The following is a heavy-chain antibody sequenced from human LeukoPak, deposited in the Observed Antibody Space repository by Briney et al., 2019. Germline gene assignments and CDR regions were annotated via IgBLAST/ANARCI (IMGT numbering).Heavy chain of an antibody. CDR3: AKEVADFDGFDI. Sequence: PGGSLRLSCAASGFTFSGYGMHWVRQAPGEGLELVAVISSDGSGKNHADSVKGRFTISRDNSKNTLYLQMNSLRADDTAVYYCAKEVADFDGFDIWGQGTMVTVSS. J-gene: IGHJ3*02. V-gene: IGHV3-30*18. CDR2: ISSDGSGK. CDR1: GFTFSGYG. D-gene: IGHD2-21*02.